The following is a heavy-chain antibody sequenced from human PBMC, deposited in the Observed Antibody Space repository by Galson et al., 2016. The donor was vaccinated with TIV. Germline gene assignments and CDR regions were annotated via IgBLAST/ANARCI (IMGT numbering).Heavy chain of an antibody. Sequence: SVKVSCKASGYAFTSYYIHWVRQAPGQGLEWMGIINPDGGTTVYAQKLQDRVTMTRDTSMSTVYMDLSSLRSDDTAVYFCARGPGDQWLLDYWGLGTLVTVSS. D-gene: IGHD6-19*01. V-gene: IGHV1-46*04. CDR1: GYAFTSYY. CDR3: ARGPGDQWLLDY. CDR2: INPDGGTT. J-gene: IGHJ4*02.